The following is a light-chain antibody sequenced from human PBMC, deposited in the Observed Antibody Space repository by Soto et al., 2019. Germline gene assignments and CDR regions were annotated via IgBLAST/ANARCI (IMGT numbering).Light chain of an antibody. CDR2: EDQ. Sequence: NFMLTQPHSVSESPGKTVTISCTRSSGNIASSSVQWYQQRPGSAPTTIIYEDQQRPSRVHDRFSGSIDASSNSASLTISGLKTEDEADYYCQSYDTSTPVVFGGGTKLTVL. CDR3: QSYDTSTPVV. CDR1: SGNIASSS. V-gene: IGLV6-57*04. J-gene: IGLJ2*01.